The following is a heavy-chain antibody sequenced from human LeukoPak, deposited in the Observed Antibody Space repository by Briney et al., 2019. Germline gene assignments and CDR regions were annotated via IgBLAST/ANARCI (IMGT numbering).Heavy chain of an antibody. CDR2: MNPNSGNT. D-gene: IGHD2-2*01. Sequence: ASVKVSCKASGYTFTSYDLNWVRQATGQGLEWMGWMNPNSGNTGYAPKFQGRVTMTRDTSISTAYMELSSLRSEDTAVYYCARKGPANYYYYYMDVWGKGTSVTVSS. V-gene: IGHV1-8*01. CDR3: ARKGPANYYYYYMDV. CDR1: GYTFTSYD. J-gene: IGHJ6*03.